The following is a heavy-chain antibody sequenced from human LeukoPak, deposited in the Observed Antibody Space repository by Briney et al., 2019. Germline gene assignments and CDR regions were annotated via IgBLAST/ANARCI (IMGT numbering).Heavy chain of an antibody. CDR2: IIPILGIA. V-gene: IGHV1-69*04. CDR1: GGTFSSYA. CDR3: ATDLIAARPVSGNRFDY. Sequence: ASVKVSCKASGGTFSSYAVSWVRQAPGQGLEWMGRIIPILGIANYAQKFQGRVTITADKSTSTAYMELSSLRSEDTAVYYCATDLIAARPVSGNRFDYWGRGTLVTVSS. D-gene: IGHD6-6*01. J-gene: IGHJ4*02.